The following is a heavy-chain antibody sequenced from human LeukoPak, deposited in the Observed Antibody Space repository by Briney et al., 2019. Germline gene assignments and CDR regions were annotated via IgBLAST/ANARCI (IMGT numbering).Heavy chain of an antibody. Sequence: QPGGSLRLSCAASGLSFSSYGMHWVRQAPGKGLEWVAFIQYDGSNKFYAVSVKGRFTISRDNSKNTLYLQMNSLRAEDTAVYYCAAVLRYFDWLSSPSWGQGTLVTVSS. CDR1: GLSFSSYG. V-gene: IGHV3-30*12. D-gene: IGHD3-9*01. J-gene: IGHJ4*02. CDR3: AAVLRYFDWLSSPS. CDR2: IQYDGSNK.